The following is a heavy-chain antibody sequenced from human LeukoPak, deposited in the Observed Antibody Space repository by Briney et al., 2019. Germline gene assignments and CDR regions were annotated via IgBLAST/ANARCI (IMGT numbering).Heavy chain of an antibody. Sequence: GGSLRLSCAASGLTFSDYYMNWVRQAPGKGLVCVSSISSSSSYIYYADSVKGRFTISRDNAKNSLYLQMNSLRAEDTAVYYCARDGPGRDGMDVWGQGTTVTVSS. CDR3: ARDGPGRDGMDV. J-gene: IGHJ6*02. CDR2: ISSSSSYI. D-gene: IGHD1-26*01. CDR1: GLTFSDYY. V-gene: IGHV3-21*01.